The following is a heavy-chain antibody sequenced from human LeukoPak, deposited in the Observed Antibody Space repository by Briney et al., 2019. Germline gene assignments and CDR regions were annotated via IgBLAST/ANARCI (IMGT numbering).Heavy chain of an antibody. D-gene: IGHD3-3*01. CDR3: ARAVVLRFLEWLPWGWFDP. V-gene: IGHV1-2*02. Sequence: GASVKVSCKASGYTFTGYYMHWVRQAPGQGLEWMGWINPNSGDTNYAQKFQGRVTITADESTSTACMELSSLRSEDTAVYYCARAVVLRFLEWLPWGWFDPWGQGTLVTVSS. CDR2: INPNSGDT. J-gene: IGHJ5*02. CDR1: GYTFTGYY.